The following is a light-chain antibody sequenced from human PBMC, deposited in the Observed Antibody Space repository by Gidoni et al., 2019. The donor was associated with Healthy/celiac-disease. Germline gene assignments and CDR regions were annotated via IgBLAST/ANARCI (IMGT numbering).Light chain of an antibody. CDR1: NIGSKS. CDR3: QVWDSSSDHVV. Sequence: SYVLTQPPSVSVAPGKTARITCGGNNIGSKSVQWYQQKPGQASVLVIYYDSDRPSGIPERVSGSNSGNTATLTISRVEAGDEADYYCQVWDSSSDHVVFGGGTKLTVL. V-gene: IGLV3-21*04. J-gene: IGLJ2*01. CDR2: YDS.